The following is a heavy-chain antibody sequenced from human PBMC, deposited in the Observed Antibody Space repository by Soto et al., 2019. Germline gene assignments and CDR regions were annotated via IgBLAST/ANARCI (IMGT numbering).Heavy chain of an antibody. Sequence: EVQLVQSGAEVKKPGESLRISCKGSGYSFTSYWISWVRQMPGKGLEWMGRIDPSDSYTNYSPSFQGHVTISADKSISTAYLQWSSLKASDTAMSYCARSGTVVTPQGYYYGMDVWGQGTTVTFSS. CDR3: ARSGTVVTPQGYYYGMDV. D-gene: IGHD2-21*02. CDR2: IDPSDSYT. V-gene: IGHV5-10-1*03. J-gene: IGHJ6*02. CDR1: GYSFTSYW.